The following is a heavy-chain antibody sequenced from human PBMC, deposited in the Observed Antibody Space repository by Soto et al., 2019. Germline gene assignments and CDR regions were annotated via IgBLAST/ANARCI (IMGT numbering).Heavy chain of an antibody. CDR1: GYTFTSYD. J-gene: IGHJ6*02. D-gene: IGHD1-1*01. Sequence: QVQLVQSGAEVKKPGASVKVSCKASGYTFTSYDINWVRQATGQGLEWMGWMNPNSGNTGYAQKFRGRVTMTRNTSISTAYIELSSLRSEDTAVYYCARERTGTTSMDVWGQGPTVTVSS. V-gene: IGHV1-8*01. CDR3: ARERTGTTSMDV. CDR2: MNPNSGNT.